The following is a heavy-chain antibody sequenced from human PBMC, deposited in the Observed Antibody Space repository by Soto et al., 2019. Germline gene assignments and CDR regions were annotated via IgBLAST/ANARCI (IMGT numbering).Heavy chain of an antibody. D-gene: IGHD1-1*01. J-gene: IGHJ6*04. Sequence: ASVKVSCKASGYTFTSYYMHWVRQAPGQGLEWMGIINPSGGSTRYAQKFQGRVTMTRDTSTSTVYMELSSLRSEDTAVYYCGRERPGTTSRDVGGKGTPVTVSS. CDR1: GYTFTSYY. CDR2: INPSGGST. CDR3: GRERPGTTSRDV. V-gene: IGHV1-46*01.